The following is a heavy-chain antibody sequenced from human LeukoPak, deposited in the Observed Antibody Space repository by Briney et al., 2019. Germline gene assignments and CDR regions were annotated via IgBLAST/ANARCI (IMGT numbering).Heavy chain of an antibody. CDR2: IGTAGDT. CDR1: GFTFSSYD. CDR3: ARGGYDFWSGETRMDV. J-gene: IGHJ6*02. Sequence: GGSLRLSCAASGFTFSSYDMHWVRQATGKGLEWVSAIGTAGDTYYPGSVKGRFTISKENAKNSLYLQMNSLRAGDTAVYYCARGGYDFWSGETRMDVWGQGTMVTVSS. D-gene: IGHD3-3*01. V-gene: IGHV3-13*01.